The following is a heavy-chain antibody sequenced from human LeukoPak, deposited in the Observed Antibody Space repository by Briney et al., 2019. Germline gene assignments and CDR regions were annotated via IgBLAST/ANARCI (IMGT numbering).Heavy chain of an antibody. D-gene: IGHD2-15*01. V-gene: IGHV3-33*01. Sequence: PGRSLRLSCAASGFTFSSYGMHWVRQAPGKGLEWVAVIWYDGSNKYYADSVKGRFTISRDNSKNTLYLQMNSLRAEDTAVYYCARGGGSSYEYNWFDPWGQGTLVTVSS. CDR2: IWYDGSNK. CDR3: ARGGGSSYEYNWFDP. J-gene: IGHJ5*02. CDR1: GFTFSSYG.